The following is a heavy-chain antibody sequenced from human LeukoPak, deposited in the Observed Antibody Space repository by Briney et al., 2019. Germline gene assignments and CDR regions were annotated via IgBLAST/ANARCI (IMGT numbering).Heavy chain of an antibody. CDR1: GFTFSDYY. J-gene: IGHJ4*02. V-gene: IGHV3-11*04. CDR2: TGSNGVST. D-gene: IGHD5-18*01. Sequence: TGGSLRLSCAGSGFTFSDYYMTWLRQAPGQGLEWISYTGSNGVSTYYADSVRGRFTISRDDARNSLSLYMNSLRAEDTAVYYCASSLNTVMVGPYFFEYWGPGTLATVSS. CDR3: ASSLNTVMVGPYFFEY.